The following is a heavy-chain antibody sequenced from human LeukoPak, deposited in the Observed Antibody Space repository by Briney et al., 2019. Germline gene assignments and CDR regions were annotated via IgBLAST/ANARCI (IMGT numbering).Heavy chain of an antibody. Sequence: ASVKVSCKASGYTFTSYAMNWVRQAPGQGLEWMGIINPSGGSTSYAQKFQGRVTMTRDTSTSTVYMELSSLRSEDTAVYYCARAVGYYYDSSGYYSLDYWGQGTLVTVSS. CDR2: INPSGGST. CDR3: ARAVGYYYDSSGYYSLDY. CDR1: GYTFTSYA. J-gene: IGHJ4*02. D-gene: IGHD3-22*01. V-gene: IGHV1-46*01.